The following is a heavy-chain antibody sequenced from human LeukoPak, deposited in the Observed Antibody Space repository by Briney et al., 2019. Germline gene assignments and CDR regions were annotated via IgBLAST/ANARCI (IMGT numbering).Heavy chain of an antibody. V-gene: IGHV3-13*04. CDR2: IGTAGNT. CDR1: GFTFSSSD. Sequence: GGSLRLSCAASGFTFSSSDMHWVRQSTGKGLEWVAAIGTAGNTYYPGSVKGRFTISRDNAKNSLYLQMNSLRAEDTAVYYCARDSQLAFDYWGQGTLVTVSS. CDR3: ARDSQLAFDY. J-gene: IGHJ4*02. D-gene: IGHD6-6*01.